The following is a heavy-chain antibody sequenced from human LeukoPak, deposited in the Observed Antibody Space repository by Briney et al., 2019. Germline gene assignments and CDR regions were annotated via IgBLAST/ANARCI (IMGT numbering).Heavy chain of an antibody. CDR1: GGSISSDY. Sequence: SETLSLTCTVSGGSISSDYWSWIRQPPGKGLEWIGYIYYTGSTNYNPSLKSRVTISVDTSKNQFSLKLSSVTAADTAVYYCARAGSPYYYMDVWGKGTTVTISS. CDR3: ARAGSPYYYMDV. CDR2: IYYTGST. V-gene: IGHV4-59*01. D-gene: IGHD3-10*01. J-gene: IGHJ6*03.